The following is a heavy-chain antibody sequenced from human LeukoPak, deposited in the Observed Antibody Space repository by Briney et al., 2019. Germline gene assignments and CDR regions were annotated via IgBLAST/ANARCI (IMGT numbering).Heavy chain of an antibody. CDR2: ISYDGSNK. CDR3: ARGYDILTGYYNPPFDY. V-gene: IGHV3-30-3*01. CDR1: GFTFSSYA. D-gene: IGHD3-9*01. J-gene: IGHJ4*02. Sequence: GGSLRLSCAASGFTFSSYAMHWVRQAPGKGLEWVAVISYDGSNKYYADSVKGRFTISRDNSKNTLYLQMNSLRAEDTAVYYCARGYDILTGYYNPPFDYWGQGTLVTVSS.